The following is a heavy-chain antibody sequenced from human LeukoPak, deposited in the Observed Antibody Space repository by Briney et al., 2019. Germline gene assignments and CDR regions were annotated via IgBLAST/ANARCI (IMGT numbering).Heavy chain of an antibody. CDR2: MNPNSGLT. J-gene: IGHJ4*02. D-gene: IGHD2-15*01. Sequence: ASVKLSCKASGYTFTSYDINWVRQATGQGLEWMGWMNPNSGLTGYAQKFEGRVTMTRSTSISTAYMELSSLESEDTAVYYCARGHRGSPFYWGRGTLVTVSS. CDR3: ARGHRGSPFY. V-gene: IGHV1-8*01. CDR1: GYTFTSYD.